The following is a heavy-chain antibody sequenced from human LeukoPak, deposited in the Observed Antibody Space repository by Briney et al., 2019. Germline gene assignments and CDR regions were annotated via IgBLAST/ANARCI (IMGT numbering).Heavy chain of an antibody. CDR2: INDSGST. J-gene: IGHJ4*02. CDR3: ASMGLYDFWSGYYQFDC. Sequence: SETLSLTCAVYGGSFSDYYWSRIRQPPGKGLEWIGEINDSGSTNYNPSLKSRVTISVDTSKNQVSLKLTSVTAADTAGYYCASMGLYDFWSGYYQFDCWGQGALVTLCS. D-gene: IGHD3-3*01. V-gene: IGHV4-34*01. CDR1: GGSFSDYY.